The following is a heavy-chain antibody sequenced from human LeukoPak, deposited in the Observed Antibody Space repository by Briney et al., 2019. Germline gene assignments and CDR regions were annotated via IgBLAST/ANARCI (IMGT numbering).Heavy chain of an antibody. J-gene: IGHJ6*02. CDR3: ARTSRHFYGSGTNLTPWPAGMDV. CDR2: INHSGSST. V-gene: IGHV4-59*01. CDR1: GGSRSGFF. D-gene: IGHD3-10*01. Sequence: SETLSLTCTVSGGSRSGFFWTWIRQPPGRELEWIGSINHSGSSTKNNPPLKSRVTISVDTSKSQFSLNLNSATAADTAVYYCARTSRHFYGSGTNLTPWPAGMDVWGQGTTVTVSS.